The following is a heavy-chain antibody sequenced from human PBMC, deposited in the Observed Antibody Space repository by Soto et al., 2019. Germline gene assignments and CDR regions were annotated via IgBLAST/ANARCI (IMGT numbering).Heavy chain of an antibody. Sequence: EVHLLESGGGLVQPGGSLRLSCAASGFTFSSYAMRWVRQAPGKGLEWVSAIGVSGDTTSYADSVKCRFTISRDNSKNTLYLPMGSLRAEETAVDYCAKVRRFGELRSLYWGQGTLVTVSS. CDR2: IGVSGDTT. J-gene: IGHJ4*02. D-gene: IGHD3-10*01. CDR1: GFTFSSYA. CDR3: AKVRRFGELRSLY. V-gene: IGHV3-23*01.